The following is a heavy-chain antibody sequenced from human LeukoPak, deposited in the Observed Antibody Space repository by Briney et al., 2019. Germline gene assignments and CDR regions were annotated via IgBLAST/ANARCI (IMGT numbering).Heavy chain of an antibody. V-gene: IGHV3-30*18. CDR3: AKRGAPGNYLDY. D-gene: IGHD3-10*01. CDR2: ISYDGSNK. CDR1: GFTFSSYG. J-gene: IGHJ4*02. Sequence: PGGSLRLSCAASGFTFSSYGMHWVRQAPGKGLEWVAVISYDGSNKYYADSVKGRFTISRDNSKSTLYLQMNSLRAEDTAVYYCAKRGAPGNYLDYWGQGTLVTVSS.